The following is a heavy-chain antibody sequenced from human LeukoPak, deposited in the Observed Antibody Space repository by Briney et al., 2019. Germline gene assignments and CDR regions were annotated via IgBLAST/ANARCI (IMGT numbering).Heavy chain of an antibody. J-gene: IGHJ4*02. V-gene: IGHV3-21*01. Sequence: PGGSLRLSCAASGFTLSSYSMNWVRQAPGKGLEWVSSISSSSSYIYYADSVKGRFTISRDNAKNSLYLQMNSLRAEDTAVYYCARDPEYSSSWYTFSPTDLGVYFDYWGQGTLVTVSS. D-gene: IGHD6-13*01. CDR3: ARDPEYSSSWYTFSPTDLGVYFDY. CDR2: ISSSSSYI. CDR1: GFTLSSYS.